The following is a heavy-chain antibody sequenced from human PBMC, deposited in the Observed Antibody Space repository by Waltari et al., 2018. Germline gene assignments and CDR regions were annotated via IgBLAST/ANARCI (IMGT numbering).Heavy chain of an antibody. D-gene: IGHD6-19*01. V-gene: IGHV4-31*03. CDR1: GGSISSGGYY. Sequence: QVQLQESGPGLVKPSQTLSLTCTVSGGSISSGGYYWSWIRQHPGKGLEWIGYIYHSGSTYYNPSLKSRVTISVDRSKNQFSLKLSSVTAADTVVYYCARDRAGTVYFDYWGQGTLVTVSS. CDR2: IYHSGST. CDR3: ARDRAGTVYFDY. J-gene: IGHJ4*02.